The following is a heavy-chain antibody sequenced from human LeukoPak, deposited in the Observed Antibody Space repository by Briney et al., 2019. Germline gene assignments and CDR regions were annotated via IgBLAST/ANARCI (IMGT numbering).Heavy chain of an antibody. CDR1: GFTFSSYW. D-gene: IGHD6-19*01. J-gene: IGHJ4*02. CDR2: INQDARET. CDR3: ARQWRSFDY. V-gene: IGHV3-7*01. Sequence: GGSLTLSCAASGFTFSSYWMSWVRQAPGQGLEWVANINQDARETNYVDSVKGRFIISRDNAKNSVYLQMNTLRVEDTARYYCARQWRSFDYWGQGALVTVSS.